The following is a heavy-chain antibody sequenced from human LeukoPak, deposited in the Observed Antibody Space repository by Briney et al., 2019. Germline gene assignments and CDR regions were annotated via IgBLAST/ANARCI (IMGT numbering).Heavy chain of an antibody. CDR3: VRAYDY. CDR1: GGPFSGSN. CDR2: IYNSGST. V-gene: IGHV4-34*01. Sequence: PSETLSLTCAVYGGPFSGSNWSWIRWPPGKGLEWIGEIYNSGSTIYNPSLKSRVTISVDTSKNQLSLNLISVTAADTAVYYCVRAYDYWGQGTLVTVSS. J-gene: IGHJ4*02.